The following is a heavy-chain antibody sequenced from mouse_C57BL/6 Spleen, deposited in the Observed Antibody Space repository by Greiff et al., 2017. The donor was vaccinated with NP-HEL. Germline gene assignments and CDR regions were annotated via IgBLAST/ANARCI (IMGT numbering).Heavy chain of an antibody. CDR2: IYPGDGDT. V-gene: IGHV1-80*01. J-gene: IGHJ2*01. CDR3: ARRWLLHYYFDD. Sequence: VQLQQSGAELVKPGASVKISCKASGYAFSSYWMNWVKQRPGKGLEWIGQIYPGDGDTNYNGKFKGKATLTADKSSSTAYMQLSSLTSEDSAVYFCARRWLLHYYFDDWGQGTTLTVSS. D-gene: IGHD2-3*01. CDR1: GYAFSSYW.